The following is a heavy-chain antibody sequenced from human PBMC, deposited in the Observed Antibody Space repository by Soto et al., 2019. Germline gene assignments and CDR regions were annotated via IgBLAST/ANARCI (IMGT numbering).Heavy chain of an antibody. V-gene: IGHV3-30*18. Sequence: QVQLVESGGGVVQPGRSLRLSCAASGFTFSSYGMHWVRQAPGKGLEWVAVISYDGSNKYYADSVKGRFTISRDNSKNTLYLQMNSLRAEDTAVYYCAKLRGPNSGYHDWGQGTLVTVSS. D-gene: IGHD3-22*01. J-gene: IGHJ4*02. CDR3: AKLRGPNSGYHD. CDR1: GFTFSSYG. CDR2: ISYDGSNK.